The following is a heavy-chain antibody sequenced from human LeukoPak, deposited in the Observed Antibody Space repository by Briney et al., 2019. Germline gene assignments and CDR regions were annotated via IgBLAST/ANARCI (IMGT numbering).Heavy chain of an antibody. J-gene: IGHJ6*03. CDR3: ARTTEGGYTYDYFYYYYMDV. D-gene: IGHD5-18*01. CDR2: IYYSGST. V-gene: IGHV4-59*13. CDR1: GGSLSSYY. Sequence: SETLSLTCTVSGGSLSSYYWNWIRQPPGKGLEWMGYIYYSGSTNYNPSLKSRVTISVDTSKNQFSLKLRSVTAADTAVYYCARTTEGGYTYDYFYYYYMDVWGKGTTVTISS.